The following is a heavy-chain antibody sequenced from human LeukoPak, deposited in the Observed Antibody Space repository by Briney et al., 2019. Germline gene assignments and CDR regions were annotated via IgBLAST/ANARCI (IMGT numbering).Heavy chain of an antibody. V-gene: IGHV3-23*01. CDR3: AKGSRSGSYSFSTFDP. CDR1: ELTFSSYA. D-gene: IGHD3-10*01. J-gene: IGHJ5*02. CDR2: ISGSGGST. Sequence: RGSLRLSCAASELTFSSYAMSWVRQAPGKGLEWVSAISGSGGSTYYADSVKGRFTISRDNSKNTLYLQMNSLRAEDTAVYYCAKGSRSGSYSFSTFDPWGQGTLVTVSS.